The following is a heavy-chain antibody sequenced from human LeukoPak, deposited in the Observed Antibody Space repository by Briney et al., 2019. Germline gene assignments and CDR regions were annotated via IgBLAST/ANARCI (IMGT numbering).Heavy chain of an antibody. CDR2: INPNSGGT. D-gene: IGHD3-10*01. CDR3: ARDPGRGVRGVYMDV. V-gene: IGHV1-2*02. J-gene: IGHJ6*03. CDR1: GYIFGSYG. Sequence: VASVKVSCKASGYIFGSYGISWVRQAPGQGLEWMGWINPNSGGTNYAQKFQGRVTMTRDTSISTAYMELSRLRSDDTAVYYCARDPGRGVRGVYMDVWGKGTTVTISS.